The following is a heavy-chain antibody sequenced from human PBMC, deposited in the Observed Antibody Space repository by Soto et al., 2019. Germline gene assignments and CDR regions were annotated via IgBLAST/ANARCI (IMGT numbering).Heavy chain of an antibody. CDR3: ARVRDVTTATFDY. CDR1: GGTFSSYA. Sequence: ASVKVSCKASGGTFSSYAISWVRQAPGQGLEWMGGIIPIFGTANYAQKFQGRVTITADESTSTAYMELSSLRSEDTAVYYCARVRDVTTATFDYWGQGTLVTVSS. D-gene: IGHD4-4*01. CDR2: IIPIFGTA. J-gene: IGHJ4*02. V-gene: IGHV1-69*13.